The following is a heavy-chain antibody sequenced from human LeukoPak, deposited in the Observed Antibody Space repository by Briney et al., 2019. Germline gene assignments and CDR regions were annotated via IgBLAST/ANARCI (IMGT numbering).Heavy chain of an antibody. CDR3: ARAMNIVATITSLGPDY. D-gene: IGHD5-12*01. J-gene: IGHJ4*02. Sequence: SVKVSCKASGGTFSSYAISWVRQAPGQGLEWMGRIIPIFDIANYAQKFQGRVTMTRETSTSTVYMELSSLRSEDTAVYYCARAMNIVATITSLGPDYWGQGTLVTVSS. CDR2: IIPIFDIA. V-gene: IGHV1-69*04. CDR1: GGTFSSYA.